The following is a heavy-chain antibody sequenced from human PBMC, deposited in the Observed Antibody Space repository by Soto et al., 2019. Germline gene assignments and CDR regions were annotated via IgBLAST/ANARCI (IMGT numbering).Heavy chain of an antibody. D-gene: IGHD3-10*01. CDR3: AREGFTMVRGVMNYYGMDV. CDR2: IYTSGST. V-gene: IGHV4-4*07. CDR1: GGSISSYY. Sequence: SETLSLTCTVSGGSISSYYWSWIRQPAGKGLEWIGRIYTSGSTNYNPSLKSRVTMSVDTSKNQFSLKLSSVTAADTAVYYCAREGFTMVRGVMNYYGMDVWGQGTTVTVSS. J-gene: IGHJ6*02.